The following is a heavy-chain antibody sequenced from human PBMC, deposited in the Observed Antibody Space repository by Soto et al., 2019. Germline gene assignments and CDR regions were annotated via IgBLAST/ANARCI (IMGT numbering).Heavy chain of an antibody. D-gene: IGHD6-19*01. CDR2: INHSGST. J-gene: IGHJ5*02. CDR3: ARGGIFGIAVAGRGNWFDP. CDR1: GGSFIGYY. Sequence: SETLSLTCAVYGGSFIGYYWSWIRQPPGKGLEWIGEINHSGSTNYNPSLKSRVTISVDTSKNQFSLKLSSVTAADTAVYYCARGGIFGIAVAGRGNWFDPWGQGTLVTVSS. V-gene: IGHV4-34*01.